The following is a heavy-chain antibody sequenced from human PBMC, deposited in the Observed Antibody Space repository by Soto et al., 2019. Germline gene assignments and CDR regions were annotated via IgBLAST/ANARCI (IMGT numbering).Heavy chain of an antibody. CDR1: GGSISGYY. D-gene: IGHD5-18*01. J-gene: IGHJ5*02. CDR2: IYSDGTT. V-gene: IGHV4-4*07. Sequence: QVQLQESGPGLVKPSETLSLTCIVSGGSISGYYWSWIRQPAGKELEWIGRIYSDGTTNYNPSLKGRGTMSVVTSKKQISLKLTSVTAADTAMYYCARDRGYRSGSFGSWGQGVLVTVSS. CDR3: ARDRGYRSGSFGS.